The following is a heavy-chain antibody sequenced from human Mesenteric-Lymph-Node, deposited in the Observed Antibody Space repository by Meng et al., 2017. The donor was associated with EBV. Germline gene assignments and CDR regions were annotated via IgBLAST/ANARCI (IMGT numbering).Heavy chain of an antibody. D-gene: IGHD5-18*01. CDR3: ARVGYNYVYYFDY. V-gene: IGHV4-4*02. CDR2: VYHSGSA. CDR1: GGSISSGNW. J-gene: IGHJ4*02. Sequence: QVHLQESGPGRVEPSGTLSLTGAVSGGSISSGNWWSWVRQPPGKGLEWIGEVYHSGSANYNPSLKSRVTISVDKSKNQFSLNLSSVTAADTAVYYCARVGYNYVYYFDYWGQGTLVTVSS.